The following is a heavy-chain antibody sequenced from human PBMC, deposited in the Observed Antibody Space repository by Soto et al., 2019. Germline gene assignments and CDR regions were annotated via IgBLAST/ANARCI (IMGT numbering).Heavy chain of an antibody. CDR3: ARDPSSYGVFDY. CDR1: GGSISSSSYY. CDR2: IYYSGST. J-gene: IGHJ4*02. Sequence: QLQLQESGPGLVKPSETLSLTCTVSGGSISSSSYYWGWIRQPPGKGLEWIGSIYYSGSTYYNPSLKSRVTICVDTSKNQFSLKLSSVTAADTAVYYCARDPSSYGVFDYWGQGTLVTVSS. V-gene: IGHV4-39*02. D-gene: IGHD4-17*01.